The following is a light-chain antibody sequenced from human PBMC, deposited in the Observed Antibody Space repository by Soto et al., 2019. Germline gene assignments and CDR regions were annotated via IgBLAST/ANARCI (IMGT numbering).Light chain of an antibody. CDR2: GAS. V-gene: IGKV3-15*01. Sequence: EIVMTQSPATLSVSPGESATLSCRASQSVSSNIAWYQQKPGQAPRLLIYGASTRATGIPARFSGGGSGTEFTLTISSLQSEDFAVYHCQQYNNWPPYTFGQGTKLEIK. CDR1: QSVSSN. CDR3: QQYNNWPPYT. J-gene: IGKJ2*01.